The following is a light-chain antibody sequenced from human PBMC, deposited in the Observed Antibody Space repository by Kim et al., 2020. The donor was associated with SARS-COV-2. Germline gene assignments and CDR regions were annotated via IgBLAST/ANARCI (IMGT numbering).Light chain of an antibody. CDR3: AAWDDRLSGPWV. CDR2: RNT. V-gene: IGLV1-47*01. CDR1: ISTLGSDF. Sequence: QTVTVSGSSSISTLGSDFVYWYQQLPGMASKLLIYRNTQRPSGDPDRFSGSKSGTSASLAISGLRPDDEADYYCAAWDDRLSGPWVFGGGTQLTVL. J-gene: IGLJ3*02.